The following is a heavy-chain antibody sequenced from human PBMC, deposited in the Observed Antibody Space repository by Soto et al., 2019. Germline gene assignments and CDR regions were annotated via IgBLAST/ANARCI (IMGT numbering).Heavy chain of an antibody. CDR3: APSYSDLRFLET. CDR1: GFTFSSYA. CDR2: ISGSGGST. D-gene: IGHD3-3*01. V-gene: IGHV3-23*01. J-gene: IGHJ5*02. Sequence: EVQLLESGGGLVQPGGSLRLSCAASGFTFSSYAMSWVRQAPGKGLEWVSAISGSGGSTYYADSVKGRFTISRDNSKNTLYLQMNSLRAADTAVYYCAPSYSDLRFLETWGKGTLVTVSS.